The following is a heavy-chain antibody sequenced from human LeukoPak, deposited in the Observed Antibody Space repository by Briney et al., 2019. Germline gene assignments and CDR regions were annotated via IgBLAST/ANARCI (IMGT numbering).Heavy chain of an antibody. V-gene: IGHV4-39*07. CDR1: GGSISSSSYY. J-gene: IGHJ5*02. CDR3: ARDGPDSSGYFDYFGHNWFDP. D-gene: IGHD3-22*01. CDR2: IYYSGST. Sequence: SETLSLTCTVSGGSISSSSYYWGWLRQPPGKGLEWIVSIYYSGSTYYNPSLKSRITITVDTSKNQFSLKLSSVTAADTAAYYCARDGPDSSGYFDYFGHNWFDPWGQGTLVTVSS.